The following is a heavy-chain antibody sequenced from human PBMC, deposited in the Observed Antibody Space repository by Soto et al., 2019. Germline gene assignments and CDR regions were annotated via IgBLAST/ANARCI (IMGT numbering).Heavy chain of an antibody. CDR1: GFTFSSYS. J-gene: IGHJ6*03. Sequence: GGSLRLSCAASGFTFSSYSMNWVRQAPGKGLEWVSSISSSSSYIYYADSVKGRFTISRDNAKNSLYLQMNSLRAEDTAVYYCARDGRSAGYMDVWGKGTTVTVSS. CDR3: ARDGRSAGYMDV. CDR2: ISSSSSYI. V-gene: IGHV3-21*01.